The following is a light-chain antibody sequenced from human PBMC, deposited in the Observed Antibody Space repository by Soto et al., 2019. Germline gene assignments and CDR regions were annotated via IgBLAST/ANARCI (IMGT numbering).Light chain of an antibody. CDR2: AAS. V-gene: IGKV1-39*01. CDR1: QGISTY. J-gene: IGKJ1*01. CDR3: QQSYSTTWT. Sequence: DIQLTQSPSFLSASVGDRVTITCRASQGISTYLNWYQQKPGKAPKLLIYAASSLQSGVPSRFSGSGSETDFTLTISSLQPEDFATYSCQQSYSTTWTFGQGTKV.